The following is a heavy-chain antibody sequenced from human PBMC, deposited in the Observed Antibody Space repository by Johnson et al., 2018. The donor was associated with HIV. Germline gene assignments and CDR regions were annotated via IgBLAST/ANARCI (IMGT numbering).Heavy chain of an antibody. CDR2: INWNGAKT. Sequence: VQLVESGGSVVRPGGSLRLSCATSGFTFNDYGMSWVRQVPGKGLEWVSDINWNGAKTAYVDSVKGRFTISRDNSKNTLYLQMNSLRAEDTAVYYCAAVDTVMVTGAFDIWGQGTMVTVSS. D-gene: IGHD5-18*01. J-gene: IGHJ3*02. CDR1: GFTFNDYG. CDR3: AAVDTVMVTGAFDI. V-gene: IGHV3-20*04.